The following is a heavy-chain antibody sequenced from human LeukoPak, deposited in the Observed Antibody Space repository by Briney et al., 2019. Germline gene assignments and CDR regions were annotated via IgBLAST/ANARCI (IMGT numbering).Heavy chain of an antibody. V-gene: IGHV3-48*01. J-gene: IGHJ4*02. CDR2: ISGGSGSI. CDR1: GFIFSGYS. Sequence: PGTSLRLSCTASGFIFSGYSMNWVRQAPGKGLEWVSWISGGSGSIYYADSVKGRFTISRDNSKNTLYLQMNSLRAEDTAVYYCARAPRSGSYYNCFDYWGQGTLVTVSS. CDR3: ARAPRSGSYYNCFDY. D-gene: IGHD3-10*01.